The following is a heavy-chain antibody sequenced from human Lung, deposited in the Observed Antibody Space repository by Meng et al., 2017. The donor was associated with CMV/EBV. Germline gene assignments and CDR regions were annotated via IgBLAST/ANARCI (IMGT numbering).Heavy chain of an antibody. CDR1: GSIFSNYW. CDR3: ARDPFIKAFDI. CDR2: IKEDGSEK. Sequence: SCAASGSIFSNYWMTWLRQAPGRGLELVAHIKEDGSEKYFVGSVKGRFTISRDNAKNSLYLQMNSLRAEDTAVYYCARDPFIKAFDIWGQGTMVTVSS. J-gene: IGHJ3*02. V-gene: IGHV3-7*01.